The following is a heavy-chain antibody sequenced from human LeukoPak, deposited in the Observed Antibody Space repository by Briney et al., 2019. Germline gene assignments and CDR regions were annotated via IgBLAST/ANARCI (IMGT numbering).Heavy chain of an antibody. V-gene: IGHV3-23*01. CDR3: AKDARGNSGSYYDY. D-gene: IGHD3-10*01. Sequence: GGSLRLSCAASGFTFSSYSMNWVRQAPGKGLEWVSTISGSGSNTYYADSVKGRFTISRDSSKNTLFVQMNTLRAEDTAVYYCAKDARGNSGSYYDYWGQGILVTVSS. CDR2: ISGSGSNT. J-gene: IGHJ4*02. CDR1: GFTFSSYS.